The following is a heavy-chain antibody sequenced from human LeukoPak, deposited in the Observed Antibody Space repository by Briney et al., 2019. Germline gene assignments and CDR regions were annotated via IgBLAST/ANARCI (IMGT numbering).Heavy chain of an antibody. D-gene: IGHD2-8*02. CDR1: GFSLSDYG. J-gene: IGHJ6*02. V-gene: IGHV3-30*19. Sequence: PGGSLRLSCAASGFSLSDYGMHWVRQAPGKGLEWVALVSYDGSNEYYANSVKGRFTISRDNSKNIVYLQMNSLRPKDTAVYYCARDGSTGGGSDYYYYGMDVWGQGTTVTVSS. CDR3: ARDGSTGGGSDYYYYGMDV. CDR2: VSYDGSNE.